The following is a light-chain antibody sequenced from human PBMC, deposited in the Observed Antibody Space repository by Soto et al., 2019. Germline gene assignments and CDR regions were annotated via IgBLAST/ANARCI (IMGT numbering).Light chain of an antibody. V-gene: IGKV3-20*01. CDR1: QSVSSSD. Sequence: EIVLTQSPGTQSLSPGERATLSCRASQSVSSSDLAWYQQKPGQAPRLLIYGASTRATGIPDRFSGSGSGTDFTLTISRLEPEDFAVYYCQQYGGSPLYTFGPGTKLEIK. J-gene: IGKJ2*01. CDR3: QQYGGSPLYT. CDR2: GAS.